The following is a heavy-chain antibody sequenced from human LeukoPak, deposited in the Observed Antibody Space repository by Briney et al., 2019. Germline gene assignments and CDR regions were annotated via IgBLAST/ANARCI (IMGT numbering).Heavy chain of an antibody. Sequence: GGSLRLSCAASGFTFSSYAMSWVRQAPGKGLEWVSAISGSGGSTYYADSVKGRFTISRDDSKNTAYLQMNSLKTEDTAVYYCIRHEPGSGYHPWGQGTLVTVSS. CDR1: GFTFSSYA. J-gene: IGHJ5*02. D-gene: IGHD3-3*01. CDR3: IRHEPGSGYHP. V-gene: IGHV3-23*01. CDR2: ISGSGGST.